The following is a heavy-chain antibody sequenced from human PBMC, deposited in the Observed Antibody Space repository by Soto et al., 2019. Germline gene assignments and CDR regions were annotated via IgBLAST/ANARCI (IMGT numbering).Heavy chain of an antibody. CDR1: GFTFTSSS. Sequence: ASVKVSCKASGFTFTSSSVQWVRQARGQRLEWIGWIVVGSGNTNYAQKFQERVTITRDMSTSTAYMELSSLRSEDTAVYYCAADRYYGGNERFDYWGQGTLVTVSS. D-gene: IGHD4-17*01. J-gene: IGHJ4*02. V-gene: IGHV1-58*01. CDR2: IVVGSGNT. CDR3: AADRYYGGNERFDY.